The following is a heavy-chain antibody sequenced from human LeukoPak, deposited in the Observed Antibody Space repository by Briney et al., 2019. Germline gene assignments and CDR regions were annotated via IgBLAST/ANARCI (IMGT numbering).Heavy chain of an antibody. CDR2: IKQDGSEK. J-gene: IGHJ4*02. D-gene: IGHD3-10*01. V-gene: IGHV3-7*01. CDR1: GFTFSSYW. CDR3: ASLQPSYYYGSGRTYYFDY. Sequence: GGSLRLSCAASGFTFSSYWMSWVRQAPGKGLEWVANIKQDGSEKYCVDSVKGRFTISRDNAKNSLYLQMNSLRAEDTAVYYCASLQPSYYYGSGRTYYFDYWGQGTLVTVSS.